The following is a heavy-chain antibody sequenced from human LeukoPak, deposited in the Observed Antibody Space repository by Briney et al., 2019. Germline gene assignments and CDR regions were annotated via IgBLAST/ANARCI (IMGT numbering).Heavy chain of an antibody. J-gene: IGHJ4*02. CDR3: AKRESMVRGCIDY. Sequence: GGSLRLSCAASGFTFSSYGMHWVRQAPGKGLEWVAFIRYDGSNKYYADSVKGRFTISRDNSKNTLYLQMNSLRAEDTAVYYCAKRESMVRGCIDYWGQGTLVTVSS. CDR2: IRYDGSNK. V-gene: IGHV3-30*02. D-gene: IGHD3-10*01. CDR1: GFTFSSYG.